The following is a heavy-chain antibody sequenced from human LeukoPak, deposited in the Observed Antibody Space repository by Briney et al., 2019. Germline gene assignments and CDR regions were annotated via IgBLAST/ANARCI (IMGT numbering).Heavy chain of an antibody. CDR1: GFTFSSYE. J-gene: IGHJ6*02. Sequence: GGSLRLSCAASGFTFSSYEMNWVRQAPGKGLEWVSYISSSGSTIYYADSVKGRFTISRDNAKNSLYLQMNSLRAEDTAVYYCAREGIAAAYDEPYYYDYGMDVWGQGTTVTVSS. D-gene: IGHD6-13*01. CDR3: AREGIAAAYDEPYYYDYGMDV. V-gene: IGHV3-48*03. CDR2: ISSSGSTI.